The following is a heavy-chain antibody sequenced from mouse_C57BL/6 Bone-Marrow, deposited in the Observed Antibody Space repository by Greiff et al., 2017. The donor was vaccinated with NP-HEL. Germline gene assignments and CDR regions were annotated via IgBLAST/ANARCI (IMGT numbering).Heavy chain of an antibody. V-gene: IGHV1-63*01. D-gene: IGHD2-5*01. CDR3: ARSNYVSAAMDY. CDR1: GYTFTNYW. J-gene: IGHJ4*01. Sequence: QVQLQQSGAELVRPGTSVKMSCKASGYTFTNYWIGWAKQRPGHGLEWIGDIYPGGGYTNYNEKFKGKATLTADNSSSTAYMQFSSLTSEDSAIYYCARSNYVSAAMDYWGQGTSVTVSS. CDR2: IYPGGGYT.